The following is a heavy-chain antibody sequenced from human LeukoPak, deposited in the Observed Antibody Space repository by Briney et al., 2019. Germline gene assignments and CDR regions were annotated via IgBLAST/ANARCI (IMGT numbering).Heavy chain of an antibody. J-gene: IGHJ4*02. V-gene: IGHV5-51*01. D-gene: IGHD3-22*01. CDR3: ARHLDDSSGYYYRTMYYFDY. Sequence: RGESLKISCKGSGYSFTTYRIGWVRQMPGKGLEWMGVISPGDSDTRYSPSFQGQVTISADKSISTAYLQWSSLKASDTAMYYCARHLDDSSGYYYRTMYYFDYWGQGTLVTVSS. CDR2: ISPGDSDT. CDR1: GYSFTTYR.